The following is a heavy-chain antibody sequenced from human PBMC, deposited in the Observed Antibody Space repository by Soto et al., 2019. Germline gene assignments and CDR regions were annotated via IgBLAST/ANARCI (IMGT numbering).Heavy chain of an antibody. CDR3: ARESPGRYYFDY. J-gene: IGHJ4*02. V-gene: IGHV1-46*01. Sequence: QVQLVQSGAEVKKPGASVKVSCKASGYTFTSYYMHWVRQAPGQGLEWMGVINPSSGSTSYAQKIQGRVTMTRDTSTSTVYMELSVLRSEDTAVYYCARESPGRYYFDYWGQGTLVTVSS. CDR1: GYTFTSYY. CDR2: INPSSGST.